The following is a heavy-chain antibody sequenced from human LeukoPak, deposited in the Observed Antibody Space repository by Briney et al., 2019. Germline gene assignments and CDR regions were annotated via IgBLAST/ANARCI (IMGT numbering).Heavy chain of an antibody. CDR2: IRYDGSNK. CDR1: GFTFSSFG. Sequence: PGGSLRLSCAASGFTFSSFGMHWVRQAPGKGLEWVAFIRYDGSNKYYADSVKGRFTISRDNSKNTLYLQMNSLRAEDTAVYYCARGHLRFLEWLEAFDIWGQGTMVTVSS. J-gene: IGHJ3*02. CDR3: ARGHLRFLEWLEAFDI. D-gene: IGHD3-3*01. V-gene: IGHV3-30*02.